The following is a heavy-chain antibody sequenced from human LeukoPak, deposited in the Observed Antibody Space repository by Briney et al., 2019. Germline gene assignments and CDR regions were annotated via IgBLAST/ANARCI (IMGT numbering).Heavy chain of an antibody. D-gene: IGHD3-10*01. J-gene: IGHJ2*01. Sequence: SQTLSLTCTVSGGSISGYYWSWIRQPAGKGLEWIGRIYSSGSTNYNPSLKSRVTMSVDTSKNQFSLKLSSVTAADTAMYYCARSAITMVRGLIIRGWYFDLWGRGTLVTVSS. CDR2: IYSSGST. CDR1: GGSISGYY. V-gene: IGHV4-4*07. CDR3: ARSAITMVRGLIIRGWYFDL.